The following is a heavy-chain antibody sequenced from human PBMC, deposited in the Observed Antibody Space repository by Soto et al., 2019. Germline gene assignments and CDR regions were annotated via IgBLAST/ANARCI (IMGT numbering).Heavy chain of an antibody. V-gene: IGHV3-30-3*01. J-gene: IGHJ4*02. Sequence: SLRLSCVASGFTFSTYTMYWFGQAPGKGLEWVALISNDGVDKYFADSVKGRFTISRDNSKNTLFLQMNSLRGEGTAVYFCARLTDPFIWFNTYYVDSWAQGTLVTV. D-gene: IGHD3-10*01. CDR3: ARLTDPFIWFNTYYVDS. CDR1: GFTFSTYT. CDR2: ISNDGVDK.